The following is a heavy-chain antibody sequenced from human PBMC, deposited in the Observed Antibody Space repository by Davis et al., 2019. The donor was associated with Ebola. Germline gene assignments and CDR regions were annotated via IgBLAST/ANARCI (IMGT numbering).Heavy chain of an antibody. CDR2: ISSSGSTI. V-gene: IGHV3-11*04. CDR1: GFTFSDYY. CDR3: ARVMYSSSLFDDY. D-gene: IGHD6-6*01. Sequence: PGGSLRLSCAASGFTFSDYYMSWIRQAPGKGLEWVSYISSSGSTIYYADSVKGRFTISRDNAKNSLYLQMNSLRAEDTAVYYCARVMYSSSLFDDYWGQGTLVTVSS. J-gene: IGHJ4*02.